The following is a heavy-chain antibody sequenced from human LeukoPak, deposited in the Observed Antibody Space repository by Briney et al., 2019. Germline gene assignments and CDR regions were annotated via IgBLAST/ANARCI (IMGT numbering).Heavy chain of an antibody. CDR1: GGSINNYY. V-gene: IGHV4-59*01. D-gene: IGHD6-19*01. CDR2: IYYTGST. CDR3: ARGGWSLDY. J-gene: IGHJ4*02. Sequence: SETLSLTCTVSGGSINNYYWSWIRQPPGKELEWIGYIYYTGSTNYNPSLNSRVTISVDTSKNQFSLRLNSVTAADTAVYFCARGGWSLDYWGQGTLVTVSS.